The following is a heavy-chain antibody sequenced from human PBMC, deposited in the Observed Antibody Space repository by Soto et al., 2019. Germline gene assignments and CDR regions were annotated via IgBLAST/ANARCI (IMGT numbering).Heavy chain of an antibody. CDR2: IRSKANSYAT. J-gene: IGHJ5*01. CDR3: ATGVATAMFILGS. Sequence: PGLSCAASGFAFSRSAMHWVRQASGKGLEWVGRIRSKANSYATAYAASVKGRFTISRDDSKNTAYLQMNSLKTEDTAVYYCATGVATAMFILGSRGRLTPVPASS. D-gene: IGHD5-18*01. CDR1: GFAFSRSA. V-gene: IGHV3-73*01.